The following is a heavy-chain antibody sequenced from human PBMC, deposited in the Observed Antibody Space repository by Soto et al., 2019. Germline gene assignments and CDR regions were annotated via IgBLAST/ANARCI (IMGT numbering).Heavy chain of an antibody. D-gene: IGHD3-16*01. CDR3: ARGGEYWYFDL. CDR1: GGSISSGDYF. J-gene: IGHJ2*01. V-gene: IGHV4-30-4*01. Sequence: QMQLQESGPGLVKPSQTLSLTCTVSGGSISSGDYFWGWIRQSSGKGLEYIGYIYHSGSTYYSPSLKSRLTISLDKSKNRFSLTLTSVTAADKAVYYCARGGEYWYFDLWGRGTLVTVSS. CDR2: IYHSGST.